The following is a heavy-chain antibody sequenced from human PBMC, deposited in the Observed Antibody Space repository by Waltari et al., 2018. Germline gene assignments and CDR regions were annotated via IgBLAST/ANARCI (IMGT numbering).Heavy chain of an antibody. J-gene: IGHJ5*02. Sequence: QVQLVESGGGVVQPGRSLRLSCAASGFTFSSSGMHWVRPAPGKGVEWVAVIWYDGSNKYYADSVKGRFTISRDNSKNTLYLQMNSLRAEDTAVYYCARDPYDFWSGYAAGDWFDPWGQGTLVTVSS. D-gene: IGHD3-3*01. CDR1: GFTFSSSG. CDR3: ARDPYDFWSGYAAGDWFDP. V-gene: IGHV3-33*01. CDR2: IWYDGSNK.